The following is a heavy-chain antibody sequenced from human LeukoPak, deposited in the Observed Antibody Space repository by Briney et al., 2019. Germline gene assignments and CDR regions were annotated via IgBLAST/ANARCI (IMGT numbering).Heavy chain of an antibody. CDR3: CTMVKGVWTGNFMDV. CDR1: GSTVTHYY. D-gene: IGHD3/OR15-3a*01. J-gene: IGHJ6*03. V-gene: IGHV1-2*02. CDR2: SHPNSSGT. Sequence: ASVKLSCKASGSTVTHYYIHWMRQAPGQGLEWMGWSHPNSSGTNYEQKFQRRVSMTRATASNTAYMEMSRLRSDDPAVEYCCTMVKGVWTGNFMDVWGKGTTVTVSS.